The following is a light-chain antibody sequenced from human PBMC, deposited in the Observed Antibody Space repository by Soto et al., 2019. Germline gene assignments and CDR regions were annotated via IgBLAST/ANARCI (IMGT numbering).Light chain of an antibody. CDR2: DAS. J-gene: IGKJ5*01. CDR1: QSIXSW. CDR3: QQYNNWIT. V-gene: IGKV1-5*01. Sequence: GDRVTITCRASQSIXSWXAWXXQXPXXXPXXLIYDASSLESGVPSRFSGSASGTEFTLTISSLQSEDFAVYYCQQYNNWITFGQGTRLEIK.